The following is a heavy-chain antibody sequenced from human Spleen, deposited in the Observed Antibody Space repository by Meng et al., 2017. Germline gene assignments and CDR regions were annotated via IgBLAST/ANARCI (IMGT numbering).Heavy chain of an antibody. CDR3: AKGSMVRGVILYYFDY. J-gene: IGHJ4*02. Sequence: GESLKISCAASGFTFSSYWMSWVRQAPGKGLEWVANIKQDGSEKYYVDSVKGRFTISRDNAKNSLYLQMNSLRAEDMALYYCAKGSMVRGVILYYFDYWGQGTLVTVSS. V-gene: IGHV3-7*03. CDR1: GFTFSSYW. CDR2: IKQDGSEK. D-gene: IGHD3-10*01.